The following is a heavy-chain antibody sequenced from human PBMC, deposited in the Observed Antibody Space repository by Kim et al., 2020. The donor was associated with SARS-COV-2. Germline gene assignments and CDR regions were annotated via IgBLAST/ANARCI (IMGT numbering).Heavy chain of an antibody. D-gene: IGHD4-17*01. CDR2: IWGSGKRT. CDR3: AKGNFSPDYHFDN. J-gene: IGHJ4*02. V-gene: IGHV3-23*01. Sequence: GGSLRLSCVASGFIFNNYAMNWVRQAPEKGLEWVSAIWGSGKRTYYTDSVKGRFTISRDNSKNTLYLQMNSLRAEDTAVYYCAKGNFSPDYHFDNWGQGTFVTVSS. CDR1: GFIFNNYA.